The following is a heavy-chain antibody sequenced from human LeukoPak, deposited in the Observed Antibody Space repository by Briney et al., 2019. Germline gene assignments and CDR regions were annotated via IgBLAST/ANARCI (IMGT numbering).Heavy chain of an antibody. Sequence: GGSLRLSCAASGFTFSSYAMHWVRQAPGKGLEWVAVVSYDGSNKYYADSVKGRFTISRDNAKNSLYLQMNSLRAEDTAVYYCARIGVHYYGSGTYYNAPSRWFDPSGQGTVITVSS. V-gene: IGHV3-30-3*01. CDR1: GFTFSSYA. CDR2: VSYDGSNK. CDR3: ARIGVHYYGSGTYYNAPSRWFDP. J-gene: IGHJ5*02. D-gene: IGHD3-10*01.